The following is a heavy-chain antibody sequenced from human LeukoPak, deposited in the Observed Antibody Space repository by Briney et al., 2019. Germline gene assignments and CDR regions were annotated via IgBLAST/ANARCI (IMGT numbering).Heavy chain of an antibody. V-gene: IGHV3-30*02. CDR3: AKDIDIVVVPAAIDY. CDR2: IRYDGSNK. J-gene: IGHJ4*02. Sequence: PGGSLRLSCAASGFTFSSYGMHWVRQAPGKGLEWVAFIRYDGSNKYYADSVKGRFTISRDNSKNTLYLQMNSLRAEDTAVYYCAKDIDIVVVPAAIDYWGQGTLVTVSS. D-gene: IGHD2-2*01. CDR1: GFTFSSYG.